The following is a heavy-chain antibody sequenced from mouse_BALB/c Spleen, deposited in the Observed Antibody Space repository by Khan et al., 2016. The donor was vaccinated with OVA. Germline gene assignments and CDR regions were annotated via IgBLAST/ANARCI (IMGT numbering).Heavy chain of an antibody. CDR3: AREGDAWFPY. CDR2: INPSSNNT. J-gene: IGHJ3*01. V-gene: IGHV1-77*01. Sequence: VQLQQSGAELARPGASVKLSCKASGYTFTDYYINWVNQRPGQGLEWIGDINPSSNNTYYNQKFKGKATLTADTSSSPAYMQLRSLTSEDSAVYFCAREGDAWFPYWGQGTLVTVSA. CDR1: GYTFTDYY. D-gene: IGHD2-13*01.